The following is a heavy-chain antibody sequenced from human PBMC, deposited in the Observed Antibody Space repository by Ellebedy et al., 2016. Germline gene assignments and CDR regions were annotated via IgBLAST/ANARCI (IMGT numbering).Heavy chain of an antibody. J-gene: IGHJ4*02. CDR1: GFTFGSYW. CDR2: IKLDGSEM. V-gene: IGHV3-7*01. D-gene: IGHD7-27*01. Sequence: GESLKISCSASGFTFGSYWMTWVRQAPGKGLDWVANIKLDGSEMYYVESVKGRFTISRDNAQNSLFLHMNSLRVEDTAVYYCARGIAGDPPAIDHWGQGILVTVSS. CDR3: ARGIAGDPPAIDH.